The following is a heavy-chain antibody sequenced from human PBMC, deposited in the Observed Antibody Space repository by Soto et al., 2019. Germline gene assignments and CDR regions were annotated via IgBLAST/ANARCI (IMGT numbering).Heavy chain of an antibody. J-gene: IGHJ5*02. Sequence: SETLSLTCAVSGGSISSGGYSWSWIRQPPGKGLEWIGYIYHSGSTYYNPSLKSRVTISVDRSKNQFSLKLSSVTAADTAVYYCXREYCSGGSCYVGWFDPWGQGTLVTVSS. CDR1: GGSISSGGYS. CDR2: IYHSGST. CDR3: XREYCSGGSCYVGWFDP. V-gene: IGHV4-30-2*01. D-gene: IGHD2-15*01.